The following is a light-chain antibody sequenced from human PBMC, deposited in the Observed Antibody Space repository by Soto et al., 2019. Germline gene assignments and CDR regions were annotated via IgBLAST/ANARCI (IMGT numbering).Light chain of an antibody. J-gene: IGKJ1*01. CDR3: QQSYSTLGT. CDR1: QSISSY. V-gene: IGKV1-39*01. Sequence: IRVTQSPASRSSCVCGIVTITCRASQSISSYLNWYQQKPGKAPKLLIYAASSLQSGVPSRFSGSGSGTDFTLTISSLQPEDFATYYCQQSYSTLGTFGQGTKVDI. CDR2: AAS.